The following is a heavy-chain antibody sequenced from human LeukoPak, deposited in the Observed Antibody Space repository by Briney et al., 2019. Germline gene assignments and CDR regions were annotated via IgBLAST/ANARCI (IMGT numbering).Heavy chain of an antibody. CDR2: ITGSGGTT. CDR1: GFTFSNYG. Sequence: GGSLRLSCAASGFTFSNYGMSWVRQAPGKGLEWVSVITGSGGTTYYADSVKGRFTISRDNSKNTLYLQMNSLRAEDTAVYYCAELGITMIGGVWGKGTTVTISS. J-gene: IGHJ6*04. D-gene: IGHD3-10*02. V-gene: IGHV3-23*01. CDR3: AELGITMIGGV.